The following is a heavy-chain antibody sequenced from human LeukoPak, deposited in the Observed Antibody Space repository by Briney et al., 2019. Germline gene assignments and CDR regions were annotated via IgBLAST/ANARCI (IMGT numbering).Heavy chain of an antibody. V-gene: IGHV3-74*01. Sequence: GGSLRLSCAASGFTFSPYWLHWVRHAPGGGLVWVTRIRSDESKTTYADFAKGRFTISRDNAKNTLYLQMHSLRAEDTAIYYCARTSGQSNFDYWGQGTLVTVSS. CDR3: ARTSGQSNFDY. CDR1: GFTFSPYW. D-gene: IGHD4-4*01. CDR2: IRSDESKT. J-gene: IGHJ4*02.